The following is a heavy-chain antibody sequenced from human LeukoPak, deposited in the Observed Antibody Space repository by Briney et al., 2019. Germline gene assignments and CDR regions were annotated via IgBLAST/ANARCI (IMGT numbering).Heavy chain of an antibody. Sequence: GGSLRLSCAASGFTFSSYSMNWVRQAPGKGLEWVSSISSSSSYIYYADSVKGRFTISRDNAKNSLYLQMNSLRAEDTALYYCAKDYSSSWYEGYFDYWGQGTLVTVSS. CDR3: AKDYSSSWYEGYFDY. CDR1: GFTFSSYS. V-gene: IGHV3-21*04. CDR2: ISSSSSYI. J-gene: IGHJ4*02. D-gene: IGHD6-13*01.